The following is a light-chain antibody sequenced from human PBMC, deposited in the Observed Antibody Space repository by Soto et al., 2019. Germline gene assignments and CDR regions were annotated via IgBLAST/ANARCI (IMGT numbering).Light chain of an antibody. Sequence: EIVMTQSPATLSVSPGERATLSCRASQSISTELAWYQQKPGQPPRLLIYSASTRATGVPARFTGSGSGSEFTLTISGLQAEDFAVYYCQQGHNWPLTFGQGTRLAI. V-gene: IGKV3-15*01. CDR2: SAS. CDR3: QQGHNWPLT. CDR1: QSISTE. J-gene: IGKJ2*01.